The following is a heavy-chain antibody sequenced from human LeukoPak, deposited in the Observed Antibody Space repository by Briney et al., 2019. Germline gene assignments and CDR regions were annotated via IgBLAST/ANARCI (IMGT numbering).Heavy chain of an antibody. J-gene: IGHJ5*02. D-gene: IGHD6-13*01. Sequence: SETLSLTCTVSGGSISSSSYYWGWIRQPPGKGLEWIGSIYYSGSTYYNPSLKSRVTISVDTSKNQFSLKLSSVTAADTAVYYCARFPDISSSWYLGFDPWGQGTLVTVSS. CDR3: ARFPDISSSWYLGFDP. CDR2: IYYSGST. CDR1: GGSISSSSYY. V-gene: IGHV4-39*07.